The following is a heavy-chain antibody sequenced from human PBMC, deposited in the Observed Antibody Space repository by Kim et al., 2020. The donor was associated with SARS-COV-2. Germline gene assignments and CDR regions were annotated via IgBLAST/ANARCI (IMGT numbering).Heavy chain of an antibody. Sequence: GGSLRLSCAASGFTFSSYEMNWVRQAPGKGLEWVSYISSSGSTIYYADSVKGRFTISRDNAKNSLYLQMNSLRAEDTAVYYCASLGGDPTSSVVPPSPDNWFDPWGQGTLVTVSS. CDR1: GFTFSSYE. V-gene: IGHV3-48*03. CDR3: ASLGGDPTSSVVPPSPDNWFDP. CDR2: ISSSGSTI. D-gene: IGHD3-16*01. J-gene: IGHJ5*02.